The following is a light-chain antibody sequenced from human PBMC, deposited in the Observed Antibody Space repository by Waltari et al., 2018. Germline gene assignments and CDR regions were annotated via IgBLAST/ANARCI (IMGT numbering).Light chain of an antibody. CDR2: DVN. J-gene: IGLJ2*01. CDR3: SSQSTNNGVI. V-gene: IGLV2-14*03. Sequence: QSALTQPASVSGSPGQSITISCTGSSSDVGGDDSVSWYEDHPGQAPKVIIYDVNKRPSGVSDRFSGSKSGNTASLTISGLQAEDEATFHCSSQSTNNGVIFGGGTKVTVL. CDR1: SSDVGGDDS.